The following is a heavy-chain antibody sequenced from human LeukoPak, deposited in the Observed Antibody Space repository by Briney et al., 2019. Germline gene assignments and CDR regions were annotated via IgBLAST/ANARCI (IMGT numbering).Heavy chain of an antibody. V-gene: IGHV3-30-3*01. Sequence: PGRSLRLSCAASGFTFSSYATHWVRQAPGKGLEWVAVISYDGSNKYYADSVKGRFTISRDNSKNTLYLQMNSLRAEDTAVYYCARGYLSAAFDIWGQGTMVTVSS. CDR1: GFTFSSYA. D-gene: IGHD2-2*02. CDR3: ARGYLSAAFDI. J-gene: IGHJ3*02. CDR2: ISYDGSNK.